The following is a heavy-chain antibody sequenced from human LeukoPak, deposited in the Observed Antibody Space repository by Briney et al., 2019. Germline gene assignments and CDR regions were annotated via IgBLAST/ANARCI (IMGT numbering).Heavy chain of an antibody. Sequence: SETLSLTCAVYGVSFSGYYWSWIRQPPGKGLEWIGEINHSGNTNYNPSLKSRVTISVDTSKNQFSLKLNSVTAADTAVYYCARAPGAALDWGQGTLVTVSA. J-gene: IGHJ4*02. CDR1: GVSFSGYY. CDR2: INHSGNT. CDR3: ARAPGAALD. V-gene: IGHV4-34*01. D-gene: IGHD2-15*01.